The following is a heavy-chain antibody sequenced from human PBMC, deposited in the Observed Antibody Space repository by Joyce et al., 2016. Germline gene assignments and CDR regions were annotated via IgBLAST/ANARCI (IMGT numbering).Heavy chain of an antibody. V-gene: IGHV1-18*04. D-gene: IGHD1-26*01. CDR3: ARLVIVETTTGDFDY. Sequence: QVQLVQSGAEVKKPGASVKVSCKASGYTFTSYGISWVRQAPGQGLEWMGWISTYTGNTNYAQKFQGRVTMTTDTSTTTAYMEVRSLRSEDTAAYYCARLVIVETTTGDFDYWGQGTLVTVSS. J-gene: IGHJ4*02. CDR2: ISTYTGNT. CDR1: GYTFTSYG.